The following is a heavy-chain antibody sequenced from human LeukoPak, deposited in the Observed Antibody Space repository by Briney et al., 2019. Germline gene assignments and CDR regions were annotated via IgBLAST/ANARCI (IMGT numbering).Heavy chain of an antibody. CDR2: IKSKTDGETT. V-gene: IGHV3-15*01. J-gene: IGHJ4*02. CDR1: GFTFTNAW. CDR3: TTDLGTYYHGSQRLIPIDY. D-gene: IGHD3-10*01. Sequence: GGSLRLSCAVSGFTFTNAWMSWVRQAPGKGLEWIGRIKSKTDGETTNYAEPVRGRFTISRDDSKSAVYLQMNSLKIEDTAVYYCTTDLGTYYHGSQRLIPIDYWGQGTLVTVSS.